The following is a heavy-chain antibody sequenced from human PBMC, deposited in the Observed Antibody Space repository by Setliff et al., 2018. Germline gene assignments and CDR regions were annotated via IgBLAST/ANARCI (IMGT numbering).Heavy chain of an antibody. CDR1: GGSISSYH. D-gene: IGHD5-12*01. V-gene: IGHV4-59*08. CDR2: INYSGSS. Sequence: PSETLSLTCTVSGGSISSYHWSWIRQPPGKGLEWIGNINYSGSSYYNPSLKSRVTISVDTSKKYFFLNLTSVTAADTAVYYCARHLSYSGETMDVWGKGTTVTVSS. CDR3: ARHLSYSGETMDV. J-gene: IGHJ6*03.